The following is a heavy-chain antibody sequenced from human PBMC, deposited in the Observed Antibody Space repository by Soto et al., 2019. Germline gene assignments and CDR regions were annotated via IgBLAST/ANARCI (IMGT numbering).Heavy chain of an antibody. V-gene: IGHV4-4*02. CDR2: IYHSGST. D-gene: IGHD1-26*01. Sequence: QVQLQESGPGLVKPSGTLSLTCAVSGGSISSSNWWSWVRQPPGKGLEWIGEIYHSGSTNYNPSLKSRVTISVDKSKNQFSLQLSSVTAADTAVYSCARSPHHPWDHLYYVDYWGQGTLVTVSS. J-gene: IGHJ4*02. CDR1: GGSISSSNW. CDR3: ARSPHHPWDHLYYVDY.